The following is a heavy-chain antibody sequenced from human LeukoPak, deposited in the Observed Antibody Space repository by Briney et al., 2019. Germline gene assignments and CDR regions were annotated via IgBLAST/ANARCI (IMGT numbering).Heavy chain of an antibody. CDR3: MRVAGSADY. D-gene: IGHD6-19*01. Sequence: GASVKVSCKASGYTLTTYDINWVRQATGQGLEWMGWMNPKSGYTGSAQKFQGRVTMTRDTSISTAYMELSSLRTEDTAVYYCMRVAGSADYWGQGTLVTVSS. CDR2: MNPKSGYT. J-gene: IGHJ4*02. V-gene: IGHV1-8*01. CDR1: GYTLTTYD.